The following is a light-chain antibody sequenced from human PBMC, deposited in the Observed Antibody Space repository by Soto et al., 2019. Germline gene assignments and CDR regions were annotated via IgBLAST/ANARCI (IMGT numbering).Light chain of an antibody. CDR3: QQYGSSPR. J-gene: IGKJ4*01. Sequence: EIVLTQSPGTLSLSPGERATLSCRASQSVSSSYLAWCQQKPGQAPRLLIYGASSRATGIPDRFSGSGSGTDFTLTISRLEPEDFAVYYCQQYGSSPRFGGGTKVDIK. CDR1: QSVSSSY. V-gene: IGKV3-20*01. CDR2: GAS.